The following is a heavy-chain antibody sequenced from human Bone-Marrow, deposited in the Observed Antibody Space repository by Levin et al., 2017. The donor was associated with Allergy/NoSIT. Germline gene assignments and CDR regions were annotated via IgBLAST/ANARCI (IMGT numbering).Heavy chain of an antibody. CDR3: TRHAKTAAPPDRPTLRIDAFDI. CDR1: GFTFSGSA. V-gene: IGHV3-73*01. CDR2: IRSKANSYAT. D-gene: IGHD6-6*01. Sequence: GESLKISCAASGFTFSGSAMHWVRQASGKGLEWVGRIRSKANSYATAYAASVKGRFTISRDDSKNTAYLQMNSLKTEDTAVYYCTRHAKTAAPPDRPTLRIDAFDIWGQGTMVTVSS. J-gene: IGHJ3*02.